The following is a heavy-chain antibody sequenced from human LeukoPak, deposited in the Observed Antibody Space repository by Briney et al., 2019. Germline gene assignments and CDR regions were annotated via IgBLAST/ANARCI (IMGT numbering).Heavy chain of an antibody. V-gene: IGHV4-30-4*01. CDR2: IYYSGST. CDR1: GGSISSGDYY. CDR3: ARVAGSYYFGY. Sequence: SETLSLTCTVSGGSISSGDYYWSWLRQPPGKGLEWIGYIYYSGSTYYNPSLKSRVTISVDTSKNQFSLKLSSVTAADTAVYYCARVAGSYYFGYWGQGTLVTVSS. J-gene: IGHJ4*02. D-gene: IGHD1-26*01.